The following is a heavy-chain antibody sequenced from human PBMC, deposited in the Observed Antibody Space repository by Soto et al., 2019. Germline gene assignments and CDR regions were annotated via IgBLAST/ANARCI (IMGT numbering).Heavy chain of an antibody. V-gene: IGHV1-2*02. CDR3: ARVSVDVPE. D-gene: IGHD5-12*01. CDR2: IDPKSGGK. Sequence: QLVQSGAEVKKPGASVRVSCKTSGPTFIAYYIHWVRQAPGQGLEWMGWIDPKSGGKTYEQKFLGRVTITRETSINTAYMDLNRLTSDDTAVYYCARVSVDVPEWGQGTLITVAS. CDR1: GPTFIAYY. J-gene: IGHJ4*02.